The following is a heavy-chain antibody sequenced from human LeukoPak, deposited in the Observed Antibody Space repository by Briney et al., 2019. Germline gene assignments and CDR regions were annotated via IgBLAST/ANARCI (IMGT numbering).Heavy chain of an antibody. CDR3: AREVGARDFDF. D-gene: IGHD1-26*01. V-gene: IGHV1-18*01. CDR1: GYTFTTYA. CDR2: ISTYNGDT. J-gene: IGHJ3*01. Sequence: ASVKVSCMTSGYTFTTYAITWVRQAPGQGLEWMGWISTYNGDTNYAQRIQGRVTMTTDSSTTTVYMELTSLRSDDTAVYYCAREVGARDFDFWGQGTMVTVSS.